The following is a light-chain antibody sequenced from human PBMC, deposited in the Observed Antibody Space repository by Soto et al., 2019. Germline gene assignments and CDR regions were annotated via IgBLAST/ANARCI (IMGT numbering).Light chain of an antibody. V-gene: IGLV1-51*02. Sequence: QAVVTQPTSVSAAPGQTVTISCSGSSSNIGNNYVSWYQQLPGTAPKLLIYENNKRPSGIPDRFSGSKSGTSATLGITGLQTGDEADYYCGTWDSSLSAGVFGGGTKLTVL. CDR1: SSNIGNNY. CDR3: GTWDSSLSAGV. CDR2: ENN. J-gene: IGLJ2*01.